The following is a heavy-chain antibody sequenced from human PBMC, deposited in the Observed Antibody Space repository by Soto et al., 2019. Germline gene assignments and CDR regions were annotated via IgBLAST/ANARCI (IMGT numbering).Heavy chain of an antibody. D-gene: IGHD3-10*01. Sequence: EVQLVESGGGLVQPGGSLRLSCAASGFTFSSHSLHWVRQAPGKGLVWVSRINSDGSSTNYADSVKGQFTISRDNAKNTVYLQVNSLRAEDTAVYYCAKGGSGTYLLAYWGKGTLVTVSS. J-gene: IGHJ4*02. V-gene: IGHV3-74*01. CDR1: GFTFSSHS. CDR2: INSDGSST. CDR3: AKGGSGTYLLAY.